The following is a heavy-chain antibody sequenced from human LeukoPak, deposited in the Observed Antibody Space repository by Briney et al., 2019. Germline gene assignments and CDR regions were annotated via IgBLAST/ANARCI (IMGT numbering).Heavy chain of an antibody. D-gene: IGHD4/OR15-4a*01. CDR2: ISYDGSKK. Sequence: GGTLRLSCAVSGFTINNQAMHGVLQVPGRGREWGAVISYDGSKKYYGDSVRGRVTISGDNSKNTVDVQMNSLRPDDTAVYYCTTGPQSRHYGALPPAILDYWGQGTLVTVSS. J-gene: IGHJ4*02. CDR3: TTGPQSRHYGALPPAILDY. CDR1: GFTINNQA. V-gene: IGHV3-30*19.